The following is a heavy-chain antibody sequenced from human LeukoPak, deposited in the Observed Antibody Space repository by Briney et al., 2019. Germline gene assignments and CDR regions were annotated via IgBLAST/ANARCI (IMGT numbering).Heavy chain of an antibody. CDR3: ARSGVNYTKVRPAASIGSNWFDP. J-gene: IGHJ5*02. V-gene: IGHV4-61*02. CDR2: IYTSGST. D-gene: IGHD2-2*01. Sequence: PSETLSLTCTVSGGSISSGSYYWSWIRQPAGKGLEWIGRIYTSGSTNYNPSLKSRVTISVDTSKNQFSLKLSSVTAADTAVYYCARSGVNYTKVRPAASIGSNWFDPWGQGTLVTVSS. CDR1: GGSISSGSYY.